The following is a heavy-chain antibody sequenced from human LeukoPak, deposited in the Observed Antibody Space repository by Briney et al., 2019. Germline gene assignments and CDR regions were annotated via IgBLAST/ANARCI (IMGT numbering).Heavy chain of an antibody. V-gene: IGHV4-38-2*02. CDR1: GYSINSGYY. Sequence: SETLSLTCTVSGYSINSGYYWVWIRQPPGKGLEWIGSIYRSGSTNYNPSLKSRVTISVDTSKNQFSLKVSSVTAADTAVYYCARGDCSGSICYSPMDVWGTGTTVTISS. D-gene: IGHD2-21*01. CDR2: IYRSGST. CDR3: ARGDCSGSICYSPMDV. J-gene: IGHJ6*03.